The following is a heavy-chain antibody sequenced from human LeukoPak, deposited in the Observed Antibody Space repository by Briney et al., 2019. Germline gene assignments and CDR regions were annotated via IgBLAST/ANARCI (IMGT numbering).Heavy chain of an antibody. CDR3: ARAERYSYGYFDY. CDR2: IDYSGST. CDR1: VGSIRSSSYY. D-gene: IGHD5-18*01. V-gene: IGHV4-39*07. J-gene: IGHJ4*02. Sequence: SETLSLTCTVSVGSIRSSSYYWGWIRQPPGKGLEWIGSIDYSGSTYNNPSLKSRVTISVDTSKNQFSLKLSSVTAADTTVYYCARAERYSYGYFDYWGQGTLVTVSS.